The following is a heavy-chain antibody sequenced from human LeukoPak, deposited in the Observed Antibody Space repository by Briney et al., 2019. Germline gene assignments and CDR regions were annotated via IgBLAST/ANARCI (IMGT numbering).Heavy chain of an antibody. CDR1: GFTFSSYG. Sequence: GGSLRLSCAASGFTFSSYGMHWVRQAPGKGLEWVAFIRYDGSNKYYADSVKGRFTISRDNSKNTLYLQMNSLRAEDTAVYYCAKDESMTTVTYFDYWGQGTLVTVSS. D-gene: IGHD4-17*01. CDR2: IRYDGSNK. CDR3: AKDESMTTVTYFDY. J-gene: IGHJ4*02. V-gene: IGHV3-30*02.